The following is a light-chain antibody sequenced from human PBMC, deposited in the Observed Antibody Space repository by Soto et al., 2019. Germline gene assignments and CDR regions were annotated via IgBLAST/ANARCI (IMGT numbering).Light chain of an antibody. CDR2: DVT. CDR1: SSDVGGYNY. V-gene: IGLV2-14*01. CDR3: SSYTSSSTPYV. J-gene: IGLJ1*01. Sequence: QSALTQPASVSWSPGQSITISCTGTSSDVGGYNYVSWYQQHPAKAPKLMIYDVTNRPSGVSDRFSGSKSGNTASLTISGLQAEDEADYYCSSYTSSSTPYVFGTGTKVTVL.